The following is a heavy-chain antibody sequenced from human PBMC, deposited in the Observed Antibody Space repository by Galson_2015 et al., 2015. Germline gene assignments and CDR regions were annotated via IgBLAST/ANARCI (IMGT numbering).Heavy chain of an antibody. V-gene: IGHV3-23*01. CDR2: ISGSGGST. J-gene: IGHJ4*02. Sequence: SLRLSCAASGFTFSSYAMSWVRQAPGKGLEWVSAISGSGGSTYYADSVKGRFTISRDNSKDTLYLQMNSLRAEDTAVYYCAKDDLFYCGGDCYIDYWGQGTLVTVSS. CDR3: AKDDLFYCGGDCYIDY. CDR1: GFTFSSYA. D-gene: IGHD2-21*02.